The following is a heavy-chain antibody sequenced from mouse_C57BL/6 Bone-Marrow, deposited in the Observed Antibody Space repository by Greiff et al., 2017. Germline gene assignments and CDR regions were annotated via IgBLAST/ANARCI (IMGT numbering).Heavy chain of an antibody. J-gene: IGHJ1*03. CDR3: ARPYYSNYWYFDV. CDR1: GYTFTSYW. D-gene: IGHD2-5*01. V-gene: IGHV1-55*01. Sequence: QVQLQQSVADLVKPGASVKMSCKASGYTFTSYWITWVKQRPGQGLEWIGDIYPGSGSTNYNEKFKSKATLTVDTSSSTAYMQLSSLTSEDSAVYYCARPYYSNYWYFDVWGTGTTVTVSS. CDR2: IYPGSGST.